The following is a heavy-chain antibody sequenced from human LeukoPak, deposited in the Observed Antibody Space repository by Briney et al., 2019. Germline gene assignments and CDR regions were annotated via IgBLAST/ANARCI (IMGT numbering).Heavy chain of an antibody. CDR2: ISSNGGST. CDR1: GFTFSSYA. V-gene: IGHV3-64*01. CDR3: AKQPDSGAVPHFDY. D-gene: IGHD3-10*01. Sequence: PGGSLRLSCAASGFTFSSYAMHWVRQAPGKGLEYVSAISSNGGSTYYANSVKGRFTISRDNSKNTLYLQMNSLRAEDTAVYYCAKQPDSGAVPHFDYWGQGTLVTVSS. J-gene: IGHJ4*02.